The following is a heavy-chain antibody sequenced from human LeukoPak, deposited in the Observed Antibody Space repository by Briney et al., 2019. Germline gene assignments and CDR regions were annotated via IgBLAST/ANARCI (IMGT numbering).Heavy chain of an antibody. J-gene: IGHJ4*02. D-gene: IGHD3-10*01. CDR3: ARANHYGAFDY. Sequence: GGSLRLSCAASGFSVSSNYMSWVRQAPGKGLEWVSVIYSGGSKYYADSVKGRLTISRDNSKNTVYLQMNSLRAEDTAVYYCARANHYGAFDYWGQGTLVTVSS. V-gene: IGHV3-53*01. CDR1: GFSVSSNY. CDR2: IYSGGSK.